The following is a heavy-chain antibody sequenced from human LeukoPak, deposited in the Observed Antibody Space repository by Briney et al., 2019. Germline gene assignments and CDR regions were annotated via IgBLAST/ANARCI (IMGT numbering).Heavy chain of an antibody. V-gene: IGHV3-66*01. CDR3: ARPMTDYYYYYMDV. J-gene: IGHJ6*03. D-gene: IGHD2-21*02. Sequence: GGSLRLSCAASGFTVSRNYMSWVRQAPGKGLEWVSVMYSTGDTYYADSVKGRFTISRDDSKNTLYLQMNSLRAEDTAVYYCARPMTDYYYYYMDVWGKGTTVTISS. CDR2: MYSTGDT. CDR1: GFTVSRNY.